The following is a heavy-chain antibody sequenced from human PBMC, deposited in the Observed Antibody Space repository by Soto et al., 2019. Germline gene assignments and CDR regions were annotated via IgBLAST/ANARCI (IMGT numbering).Heavy chain of an antibody. D-gene: IGHD4-4*01. J-gene: IGHJ6*03. CDR2: INAGNGNT. Sequence: ASVKVSCKASGYTFTSYAMHWVRQAPGQRLEWMGWINAGNGNTKYSQKFQGRVTITRDTSASTAYMELSSLRSEDTAVYYCARDGLLAVTTSYYYYYKDVWGKGTTVTVSS. CDR1: GYTFTSYA. CDR3: ARDGLLAVTTSYYYYYKDV. V-gene: IGHV1-3*01.